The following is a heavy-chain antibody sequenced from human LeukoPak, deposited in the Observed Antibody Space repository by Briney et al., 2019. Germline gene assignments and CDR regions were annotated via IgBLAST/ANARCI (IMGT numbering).Heavy chain of an antibody. CDR3: ARDPRITIFGAAGQNRMDV. CDR2: INPNSGGT. V-gene: IGHV1-2*04. D-gene: IGHD3-3*01. CDR1: GYTFTGYY. J-gene: IGHJ6*04. Sequence: ASVKVSCKASGYTFTGYYMHWVRQAPGQGLEWMGWINPNSGGTNYAQKFQGWVTMTRDTSISTAYMELRSLRSDDTAVYYCARDPRITIFGAAGQNRMDVWGKGTTVTVSS.